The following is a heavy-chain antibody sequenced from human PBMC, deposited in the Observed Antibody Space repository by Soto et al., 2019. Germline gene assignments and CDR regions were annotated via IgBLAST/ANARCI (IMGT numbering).Heavy chain of an antibody. CDR2: IYYSGST. V-gene: IGHV4-59*01. CDR3: ARVGGCSGGSCYFDY. J-gene: IGHJ4*02. D-gene: IGHD2-15*01. Sequence: SETLSLTCTVSGGSISSYYWSWIRQPPGKGLEWIGYIYYSGSTNYNPSLKSRVTISVDTSKNQFSLKLSSVTAADTAVYYCARVGGCSGGSCYFDYWGQGTLVTVSS. CDR1: GGSISSYY.